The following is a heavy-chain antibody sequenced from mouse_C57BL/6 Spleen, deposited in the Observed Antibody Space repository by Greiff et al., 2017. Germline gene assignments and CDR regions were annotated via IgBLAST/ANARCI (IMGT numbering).Heavy chain of an antibody. CDR1: GYTFTDYY. V-gene: IGHV1-26*01. CDR3: ARGGYYGSSDGDFDY. J-gene: IGHJ2*01. CDR2: INPNNGGT. Sequence: VQLQQSGPELVKPGASVKISCKASGYTFTDYYMNWVKQSHGKSLEWIGDINPNNGGTSYNQKFKGKATLTVDKSSSTAYMELRSLTSEDSAVYYCARGGYYGSSDGDFDYWGQGTTLTVSS. D-gene: IGHD1-1*01.